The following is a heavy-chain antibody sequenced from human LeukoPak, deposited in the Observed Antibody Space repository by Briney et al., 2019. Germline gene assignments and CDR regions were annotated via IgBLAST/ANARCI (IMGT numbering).Heavy chain of an antibody. CDR3: AKGTMVILTAAYYFDF. D-gene: IGHD2-21*01. V-gene: IGHV3-23*01. Sequence: GGSLRLSCEGSEFTFKNYAMSWFRQAPGKRLEWVSAISGSGGTTYYADSVKGRFTISRDNSKNTLYLQMNSLRAEDSAVYYCAKGTMVILTAAYYFDFWGQGTLVTVSS. CDR2: ISGSGGTT. J-gene: IGHJ4*02. CDR1: EFTFKNYA.